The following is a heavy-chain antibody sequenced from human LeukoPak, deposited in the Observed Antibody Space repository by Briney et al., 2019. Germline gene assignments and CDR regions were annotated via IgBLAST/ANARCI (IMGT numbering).Heavy chain of an antibody. D-gene: IGHD1-26*01. V-gene: IGHV3-30*03. CDR2: ISYDGSNK. CDR1: GFTFSSYG. J-gene: IGHJ4*02. Sequence: PGGSLRLSCAASGFTFSSYGMHWVRQAPGKGLEWVAVISYDGSNKYYADSVKGRFTISRDNSKNTLYLQMNSLRAEDTAVYCCASGGSYYFDYWGQGTLVTVSS. CDR3: ASGGSYYFDY.